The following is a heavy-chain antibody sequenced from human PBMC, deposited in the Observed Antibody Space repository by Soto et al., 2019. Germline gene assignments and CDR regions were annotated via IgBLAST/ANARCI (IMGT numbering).Heavy chain of an antibody. D-gene: IGHD3-22*01. CDR2: IKEDGSEK. J-gene: IGHJ3*02. V-gene: IGHV3-7*03. CDR3: ARYYDGSGNSDAFDI. Sequence: EVQLVESGGGLVQPGGSLGLSCAASGFTFSSFWMTWVRQAPGKGLEWVTNIKEDGSEKYYVDSVKGRFTISRDNAKNSLDLEMNSLRAEDTAIYYCARYYDGSGNSDAFDIWGQGTMVTVSS. CDR1: GFTFSSFW.